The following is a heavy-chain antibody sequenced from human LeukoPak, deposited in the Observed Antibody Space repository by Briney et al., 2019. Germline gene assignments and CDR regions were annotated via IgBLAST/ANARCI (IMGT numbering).Heavy chain of an antibody. CDR2: IDANTGNP. CDR1: GYTFSSNA. V-gene: IGHV7-4-1*02. Sequence: ASVKVSCKASGYTFSSNAINWVRQAPGQGLEWMGWIDANTGNPTYAQGFTGQFVFSLDTSVSTAYLQISSLKAEDTAEYFCARGYDSSGYFSDWGQGTLVTVSS. D-gene: IGHD3-22*01. J-gene: IGHJ4*02. CDR3: ARGYDSSGYFSD.